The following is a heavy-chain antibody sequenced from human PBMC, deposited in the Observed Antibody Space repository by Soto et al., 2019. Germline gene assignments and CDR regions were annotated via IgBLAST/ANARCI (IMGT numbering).Heavy chain of an antibody. CDR3: ARGGYYDSSGYYYYYYYYGMDV. CDR2: IYYSGST. Sequence: SETLSLTCTVSGGSISSCYWSWIRQPPGKGLEWIGYIYYSGSTNYNPSLKSRVTISVDTSKNQFSLKLSSVTAADTAVYYCARGGYYDSSGYYYYYYYYGMDVWGQGTTVTVSS. V-gene: IGHV4-59*01. J-gene: IGHJ6*02. CDR1: GGSISSCY. D-gene: IGHD3-22*01.